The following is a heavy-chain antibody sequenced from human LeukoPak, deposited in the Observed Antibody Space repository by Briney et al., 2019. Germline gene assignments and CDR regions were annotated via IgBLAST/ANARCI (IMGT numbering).Heavy chain of an antibody. D-gene: IGHD3-22*01. Sequence: SETLSLTCTVSGGSISSGSYYWSWIRQPAGKGLEWIGRIYTSGSTNYNPSLKSRVTISVDTSKNQFSLKLSSVTAADTAVYYCASGYDYDSSGYYNLDIWGQGTMVTVSS. V-gene: IGHV4-61*02. CDR2: IYTSGST. J-gene: IGHJ3*02. CDR3: ASGYDYDSSGYYNLDI. CDR1: GGSISSGSYY.